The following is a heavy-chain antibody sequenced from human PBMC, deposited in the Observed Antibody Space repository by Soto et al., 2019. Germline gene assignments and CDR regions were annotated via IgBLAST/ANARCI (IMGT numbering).Heavy chain of an antibody. V-gene: IGHV4-34*01. CDR3: ARGPATTVAAGWFDP. J-gene: IGHJ5*02. CDR2: INHSGST. Sequence: PSETLSLTCTVSGGSISSYYWSWIRQPPGKGLEWIGEINHSGSTNYNPSLKSRVTISVDTSKNQFSLKLSSVTAADTAVYYCARGPATTVAAGWFDPWGQGTLVTVSS. CDR1: GGSISSYY. D-gene: IGHD4-17*01.